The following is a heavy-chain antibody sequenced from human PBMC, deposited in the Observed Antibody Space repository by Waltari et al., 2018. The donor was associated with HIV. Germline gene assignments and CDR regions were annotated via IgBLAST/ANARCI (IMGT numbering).Heavy chain of an antibody. CDR2: IYTSGST. Sequence: QVQLQESGPGLVKPSETLSLTCTVSGASISSHSWSWIRPPAGKGLEWIGRIYTSGSTNYNPSLKSRVTMSVDTSKNQFSLKLSSVTAADTAVYYCARTHPHYYGSGSHYYFDYWGQGTLVTVSS. CDR1: GASISSHS. D-gene: IGHD3-10*01. V-gene: IGHV4-4*07. J-gene: IGHJ4*02. CDR3: ARTHPHYYGSGSHYYFDY.